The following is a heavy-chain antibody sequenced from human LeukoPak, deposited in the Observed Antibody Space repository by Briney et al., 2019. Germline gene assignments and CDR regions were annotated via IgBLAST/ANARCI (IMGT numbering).Heavy chain of an antibody. CDR3: ANIAAAITGGANFDH. V-gene: IGHV1-2*02. D-gene: IGHD6-13*01. Sequence: ASVTVSCKASGYTFTGYYTHWVRQAPGQGLEWMGWINPNSGGTNYAQKFQGRVTMTRDTSISTAYMELNRLISDDTAIYYCANIAAAITGGANFDHWGQGTLVTVSS. CDR1: GYTFTGYY. CDR2: INPNSGGT. J-gene: IGHJ4*02.